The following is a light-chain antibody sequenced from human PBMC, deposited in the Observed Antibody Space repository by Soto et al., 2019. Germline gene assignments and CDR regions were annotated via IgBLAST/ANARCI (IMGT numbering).Light chain of an antibody. CDR2: DVS. Sequence: QSVLTQPASVSGSPGQSITFSCTGTSSDVGGYTYVSWYQQHPDKAPKLMIYDVSIRPSGVSNRFSGSKSGNTASLSISGLQAEDEADYYCSSYTGGTTPVVFGGGTKLTVL. CDR1: SSDVGGYTY. J-gene: IGLJ2*01. V-gene: IGLV2-14*01. CDR3: SSYTGGTTPVV.